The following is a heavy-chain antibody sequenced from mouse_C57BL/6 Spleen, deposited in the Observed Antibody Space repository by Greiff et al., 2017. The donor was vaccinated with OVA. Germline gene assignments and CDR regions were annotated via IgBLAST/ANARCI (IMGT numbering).Heavy chain of an antibody. CDR1: GYAFSSSW. CDR3: ARSLITTVVVDY. J-gene: IGHJ2*01. CDR2: IYPGDGDT. D-gene: IGHD1-1*01. Sequence: VKLLESGPELVKPGASVKISCKASGYAFSSSWMNWVKQRPGKGLEWIGRIYPGDGDTNYNGKFKGKATLTADKSSSTAYMQLSSLTSEDSAVYFCARSLITTVVVDYWGQGTTLTVSS. V-gene: IGHV1-82*01.